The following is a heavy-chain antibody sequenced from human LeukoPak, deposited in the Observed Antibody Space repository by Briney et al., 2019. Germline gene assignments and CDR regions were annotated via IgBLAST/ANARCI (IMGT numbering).Heavy chain of an antibody. CDR2: ISYDGSNK. J-gene: IGHJ4*02. Sequence: GGSLRLSCAASGFTFSSYAMHWVRQAPGKGLEWVAVISYDGSNKYYADSVKGRFTISRDNSKNTLYLQMNSLRAEDTAVYYCARNEDYYDSSGYPTTHFDYWGQGTLVTVSS. CDR3: ARNEDYYDSSGYPTTHFDY. D-gene: IGHD3-22*01. V-gene: IGHV3-30-3*01. CDR1: GFTFSSYA.